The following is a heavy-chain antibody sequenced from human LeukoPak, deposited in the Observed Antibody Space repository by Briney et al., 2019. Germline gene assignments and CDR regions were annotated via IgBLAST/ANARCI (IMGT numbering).Heavy chain of an antibody. CDR1: GYSFTSYW. CDR2: IYPGDSDT. V-gene: IGHV5-51*01. J-gene: IGHJ3*02. CDR3: ARSTSSYYYDSSGYSDDAFDI. Sequence: GESLKISCKGSGYSFTSYWIGWVRQMPGKGLEWMGIIYPGDSDTRYSPSFQGQVTISADKSISTAYLQWSSLKASDTAMYYCARSTSSYYYDSSGYSDDAFDIWGQGTMVTVSS. D-gene: IGHD3-22*01.